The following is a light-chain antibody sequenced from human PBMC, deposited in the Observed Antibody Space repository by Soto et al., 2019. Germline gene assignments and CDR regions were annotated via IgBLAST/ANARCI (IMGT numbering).Light chain of an antibody. Sequence: DIQMTQSPSALSSSVGDRATITCRASQSISSWLAWYQQKPGKAPKLLIYDASSLESGVPSRFSGSGSGTEFTLIISGLQPDDSATYYCQQYTNTNNPWMFGQGTKVDIK. CDR2: DAS. V-gene: IGKV1-5*01. J-gene: IGKJ1*01. CDR3: QQYTNTNNPWM. CDR1: QSISSW.